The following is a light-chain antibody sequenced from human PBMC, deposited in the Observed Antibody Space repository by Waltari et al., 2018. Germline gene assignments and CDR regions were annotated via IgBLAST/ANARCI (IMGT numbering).Light chain of an antibody. V-gene: IGKV3-15*01. Sequence: IVMTQSPATLSVSPGERATLSCRASQSISTMLAWYQQKPGQAPRLLIHGASTRATGIPATFSGSVSGTDFTLTISSLQSEDFAVYYCQQYNDWPLTFGGGTKVEIK. CDR3: QQYNDWPLT. CDR1: QSISTM. CDR2: GAS. J-gene: IGKJ4*01.